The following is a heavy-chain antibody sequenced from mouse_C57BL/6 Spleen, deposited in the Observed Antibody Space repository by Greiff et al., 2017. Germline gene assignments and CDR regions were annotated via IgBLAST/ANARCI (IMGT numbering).Heavy chain of an antibody. D-gene: IGHD1-1*01. CDR1: GSTFSSSA. J-gene: IGHJ3*01. CDR3: ARGIYYGRKD. V-gene: IGHV5-4*03. CDR2: ISDGGSYT. Sequence: EVKLVESGGSLVKPGGSLKLSCAASGSTFSSSAMSWVRQTPEKRLEWVATISDGGSYTYYPDNVKGRFTISRDKAKNSLYLQMSHLKSEDTAMYYWARGIYYGRKDWGQGTLVTGAA.